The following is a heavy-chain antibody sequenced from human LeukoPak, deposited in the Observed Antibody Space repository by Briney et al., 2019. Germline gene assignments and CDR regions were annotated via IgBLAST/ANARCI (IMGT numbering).Heavy chain of an antibody. J-gene: IGHJ4*02. CDR2: IDPSGTAL. Sequence: PGGSLRLSCAASGFTFRDYVMSWVRLAPGKGLEWVSYIDPSGTALFYADSVKGRFTISRDNGKNSLYLQLRSLRADDTAVYYCARAAYNWNWGQGAMVTFSS. D-gene: IGHD1-20*01. CDR1: GFTFRDYV. V-gene: IGHV3-11*01. CDR3: ARAAYNWN.